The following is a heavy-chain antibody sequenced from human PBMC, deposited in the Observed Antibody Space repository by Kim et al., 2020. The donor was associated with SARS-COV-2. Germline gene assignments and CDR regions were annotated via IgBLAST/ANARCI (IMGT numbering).Heavy chain of an antibody. CDR2: MVVSCGST. D-gene: IGHD2-21*01. CDR1: GFTFTSSA. V-gene: IGHV1-58*01. Sequence: SVKVSCKASGFTFTSSAVQWVRQARGQRLAWIGWMVVSCGSTNYAQKFQERVTITRDMSISTAYMELSSLRSEDTAVYYCAAVGVEVRPLSYGLDVWGQGATVTVSS. J-gene: IGHJ6*02. CDR3: AAVGVEVRPLSYGLDV.